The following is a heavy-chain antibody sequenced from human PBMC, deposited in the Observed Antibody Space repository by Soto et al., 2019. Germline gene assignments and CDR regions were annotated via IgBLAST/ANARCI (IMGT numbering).Heavy chain of an antibody. D-gene: IGHD2-21*01. J-gene: IGHJ5*02. CDR3: ATYQEGAGFTS. V-gene: IGHV1-8*02. Sequence: ASVKVSCKASGGTFSSYTISWVRQAPGQGLEWMGRKILNTGNTSHAQKLQGRVTLTGDNSISTAYMELSGLRSEDTAVYYCATYQEGAGFTSWGQGTLVTVSS. CDR2: KILNTGNT. CDR1: GGTFSSYT.